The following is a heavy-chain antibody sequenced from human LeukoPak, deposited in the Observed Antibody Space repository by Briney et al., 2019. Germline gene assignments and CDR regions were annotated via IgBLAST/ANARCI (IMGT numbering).Heavy chain of an antibody. CDR1: GGSFSGYY. J-gene: IGHJ4*02. Sequence: PSETLSLTCAVYGGSFSGYYWSWIRQPPGKGLEWIGEINHSGSTNYNPSLKSRVTISVDTSKNQFSLELSSVTAADTAVYYCARTGYSSGWRGTDYWGQGTLVTVSS. CDR2: INHSGST. V-gene: IGHV4-34*01. CDR3: ARTGYSSGWRGTDY. D-gene: IGHD6-19*01.